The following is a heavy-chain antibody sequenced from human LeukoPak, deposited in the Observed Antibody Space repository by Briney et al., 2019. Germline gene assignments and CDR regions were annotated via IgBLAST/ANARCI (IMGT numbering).Heavy chain of an antibody. D-gene: IGHD3-10*01. CDR2: INPNSGGT. CDR3: ARESPYYYGSGSRPAFDI. Sequence: ASVKVSCKASGYTFTGYYMHWVRQAPGQGLEWMGWINPNSGGTNYAQKFQGRVTMTRDTSISTAYMELSSLRSEDTAVYYCARESPYYYGSGSRPAFDIWGQGTMVTVSS. V-gene: IGHV1-2*02. CDR1: GYTFTGYY. J-gene: IGHJ3*02.